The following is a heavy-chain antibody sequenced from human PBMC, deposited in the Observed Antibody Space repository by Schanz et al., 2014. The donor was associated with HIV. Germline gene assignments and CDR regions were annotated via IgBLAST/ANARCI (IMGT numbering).Heavy chain of an antibody. CDR2: ISSSSSYI. J-gene: IGHJ4*02. CDR1: GFTFSNYS. Sequence: EVQLVESGGGLVKPGGSLRLSCAVSGFTFSNYSMNWVRQAPGKGLEWVSSISSSSSYIYYADSVKGRFTISRDNAKNSLFLQMNSLRAEDTAVYYCARDRSYCSGDNCYYDYFDYWGQGTLVTVSS. V-gene: IGHV3-21*01. CDR3: ARDRSYCSGDNCYYDYFDY. D-gene: IGHD2-15*01.